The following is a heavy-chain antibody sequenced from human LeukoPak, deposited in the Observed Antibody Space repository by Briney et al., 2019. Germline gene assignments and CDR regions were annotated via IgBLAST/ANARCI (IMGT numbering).Heavy chain of an antibody. J-gene: IGHJ3*02. Sequence: GRALRLSCAASGCTFSSYGMHWVRQPPAKGLEGVGVISYDGSNKYYADSVKGRFTISRDNSKNTLYLQMNSLRAEDTAVYYCANTEALGYSGYDSYAFDIWGQGTMVTVSS. V-gene: IGHV3-30*18. CDR2: ISYDGSNK. D-gene: IGHD5-12*01. CDR3: ANTEALGYSGYDSYAFDI. CDR1: GCTFSSYG.